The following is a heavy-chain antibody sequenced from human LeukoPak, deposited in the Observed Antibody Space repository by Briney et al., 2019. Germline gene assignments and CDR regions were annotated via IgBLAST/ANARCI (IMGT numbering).Heavy chain of an antibody. CDR1: GFTFSSYA. Sequence: PGRSLRLSCAASGFTFSSYAMPWVRQAPGKGLEWVAVISYDGSNKYYADSVKGRFTISRDNSKNTLYLQMNSLRAEDTAVYYCARERPVTTQPNNWFDPWGQGTLVTVSS. CDR3: ARERPVTTQPNNWFDP. CDR2: ISYDGSNK. V-gene: IGHV3-30-3*01. D-gene: IGHD4-17*01. J-gene: IGHJ5*02.